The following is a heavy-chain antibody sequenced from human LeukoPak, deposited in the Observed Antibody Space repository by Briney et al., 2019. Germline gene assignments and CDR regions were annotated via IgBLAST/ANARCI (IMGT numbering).Heavy chain of an antibody. V-gene: IGHV4-39*01. D-gene: IGHD5-12*01. CDR1: GGSISSGDYY. CDR2: IYYSGST. J-gene: IGHJ4*02. Sequence: SQTLSLTCTVSGGSISSGDYYWGWIRQPPGKGLEWIGSIYYSGSTYYNPSLKSRVTISVDTSKNQFSLKLSSVTAADTAVYYCASRDIVATMADYWGQGTLVTVSS. CDR3: ASRDIVATMADY.